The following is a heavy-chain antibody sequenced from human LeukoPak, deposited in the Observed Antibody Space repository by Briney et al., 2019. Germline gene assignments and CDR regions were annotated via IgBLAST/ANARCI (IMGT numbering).Heavy chain of an antibody. CDR3: ARGSVNFDI. V-gene: IGHV4-34*01. CDR1: GGSFRNYY. J-gene: IGHJ3*02. Sequence: SETLSLTCAVYGGSFRNYYWSWIRQPPGKGLEWIGETNHSGSTNYNPSLKSRVTISVDTSKNQFSLKLSSVTAADTAVYYCARGSVNFDIWGQGTMVTVSS. CDR2: TNHSGST.